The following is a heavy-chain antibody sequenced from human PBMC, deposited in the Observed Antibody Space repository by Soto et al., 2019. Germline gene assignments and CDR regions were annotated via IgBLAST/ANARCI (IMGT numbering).Heavy chain of an antibody. Sequence: GGSLRLSCAASGFTFSSYAMTWVRQAPGKGLEWVSSISGSGGGTYHADSVKGRFTISRDNSKNTLSLQMNSLRAEDTAIYYCAKGHGDYGFWRGAFDIWGHGTMVTVSS. CDR2: ISGSGGGT. CDR3: AKGHGDYGFWRGAFDI. V-gene: IGHV3-23*01. CDR1: GFTFSSYA. J-gene: IGHJ3*02. D-gene: IGHD3-3*01.